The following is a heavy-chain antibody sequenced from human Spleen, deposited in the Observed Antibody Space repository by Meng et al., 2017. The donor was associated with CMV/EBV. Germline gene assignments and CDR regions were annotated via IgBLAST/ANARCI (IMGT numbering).Heavy chain of an antibody. V-gene: IGHV1-18*01. CDR3: AGGNWGQGDWFDP. D-gene: IGHD7-27*01. CDR2: ISAYNGNT. CDR1: GYTFTSYA. Sequence: ASGYTFTSYASSWVRPAPGQGVGWMGWISAYNGNTNYAQELQGRVTMTADTSTSTAYMELRSLTSDDTAVYYCAGGNWGQGDWFDPWGQGTLVTVSS. J-gene: IGHJ5*02.